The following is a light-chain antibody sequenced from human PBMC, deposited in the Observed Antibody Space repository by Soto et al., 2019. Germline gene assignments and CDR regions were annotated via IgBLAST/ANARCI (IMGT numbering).Light chain of an antibody. CDR3: QTWGSGTVV. V-gene: IGLV4-69*01. CDR2: LNSDGSH. J-gene: IGLJ2*01. Sequence: PVLTQSPSASASLGASVKLTCTLSSGHSSYAIAWHQQQPEKGPRYLMKLNSDGSHSKGDGIPDHFSGSSSGAERYLTISSLQSEDEADYYCQTWGSGTVVFGGGTKLTVL. CDR1: SGHSSYA.